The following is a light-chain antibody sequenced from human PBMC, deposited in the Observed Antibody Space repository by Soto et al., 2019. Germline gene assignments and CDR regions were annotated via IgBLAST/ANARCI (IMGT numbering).Light chain of an antibody. Sequence: DIQMTQSRPTLPSSVGDRVTISCRASQSISTWLAWYQQKPGQAPRLLIYGASNRATGIPDRFSGSGSGTDFTLTISSLQPEDVATYYCQKYNSAPQTFGQGTKVDIK. CDR1: QSISTW. V-gene: IGKV1-5*01. CDR3: QKYNSAPQT. J-gene: IGKJ1*01. CDR2: GAS.